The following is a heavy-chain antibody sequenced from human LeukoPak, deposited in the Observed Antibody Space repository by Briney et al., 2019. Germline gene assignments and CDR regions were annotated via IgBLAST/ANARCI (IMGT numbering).Heavy chain of an antibody. Sequence: PGGSLRLSCAASGLTFSSYAMTWVRQAPGKGLEWVSTISGSGGSTYYADSVKGQFTISRDHAKNSLYLQMNSLRAEDTAVYYCVRGGPYGDYDAYWGQGTLVSVSS. CDR3: VRGGPYGDYDAY. V-gene: IGHV3-23*01. CDR1: GLTFSSYA. D-gene: IGHD4-17*01. J-gene: IGHJ4*02. CDR2: ISGSGGST.